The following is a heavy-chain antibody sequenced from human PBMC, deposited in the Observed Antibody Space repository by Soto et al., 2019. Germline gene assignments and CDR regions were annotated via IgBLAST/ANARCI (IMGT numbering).Heavy chain of an antibody. V-gene: IGHV1-69*13. CDR2: IIPIFGTA. CDR3: ARGIYYGSGSNTQNYYYYGMDV. D-gene: IGHD3-10*01. CDR1: GGTFSSYA. Sequence: ASVKVSCKASGGTFSSYAISWVRQAPGQGLEWMGGIIPIFGTANYAQKFQGRVTITADESTSTAYMELSSLRSEDTAVYYCARGIYYGSGSNTQNYYYYGMDVWGQGTTVTVSS. J-gene: IGHJ6*02.